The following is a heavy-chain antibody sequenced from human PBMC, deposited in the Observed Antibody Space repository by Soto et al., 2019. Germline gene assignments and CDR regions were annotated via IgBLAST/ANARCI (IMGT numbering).Heavy chain of an antibody. CDR2: IYYSGST. CDR1: GGSISSYY. J-gene: IGHJ6*03. D-gene: IGHD3-3*01. CDR3: ARSGRITIFGETNQRYYYYYYMDV. Sequence: ASEPLSLTCPVSGGSISSYYWSWIRQPPGKGLEWIGYIYYSGSTNYNPSLKSRVTISVDTSKNQFSLKLSSVTAADTAVYYCARSGRITIFGETNQRYYYYYYMDVWGKGTTVTVSS. V-gene: IGHV4-59*08.